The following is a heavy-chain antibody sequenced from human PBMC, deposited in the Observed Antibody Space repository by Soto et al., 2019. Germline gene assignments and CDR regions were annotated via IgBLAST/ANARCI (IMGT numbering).Heavy chain of an antibody. CDR3: ARDRVAGIWGDAFDI. Sequence: ASVKVSCKASGYTFTNHGINWVRQAPGQGLEWMGWINPYDANTNYAQKLQGRVTMTTDTSTSTAYMDLRSLTSDDTAVYYCARDRVAGIWGDAFDIWGQGTMVTVSS. D-gene: IGHD3-16*01. V-gene: IGHV1-18*04. CDR2: INPYDANT. CDR1: GYTFTNHG. J-gene: IGHJ3*02.